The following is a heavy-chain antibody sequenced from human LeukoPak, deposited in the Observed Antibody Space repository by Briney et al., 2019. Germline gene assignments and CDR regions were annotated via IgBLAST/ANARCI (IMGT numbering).Heavy chain of an antibody. CDR2: INPSGGST. V-gene: IGHV1-46*01. CDR1: GYTFTSYY. D-gene: IGHD6-13*01. Sequence: ASVKVSCKASGYTFTSYYMHWVRQAPGQGLEWMGIINPSGGSTSYAQKFQGRVTMTRDMSTSTVYMELSGLRSEDTAVYYCAKSIAAAGKRDWFDPWGQGTLVTVSS. J-gene: IGHJ5*02. CDR3: AKSIAAAGKRDWFDP.